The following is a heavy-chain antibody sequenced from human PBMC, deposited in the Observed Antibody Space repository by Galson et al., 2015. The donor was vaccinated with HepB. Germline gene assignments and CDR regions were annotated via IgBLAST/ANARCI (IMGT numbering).Heavy chain of an antibody. CDR1: GFTFSSYA. D-gene: IGHD2-15*01. CDR2: ISVGGST. J-gene: IGHJ4*02. CDR3: AKRYTTSSGGHFDY. Sequence: SLRLSCAASGFTFSSYALSWVRQAPGEGLEWVSAISVGGSTHYADSVKGWFTISRDSSKNTVYLQMNSLRAEDTALYYCAKRYTTSSGGHFDYWGQGALVTVSS. V-gene: IGHV3-23*01.